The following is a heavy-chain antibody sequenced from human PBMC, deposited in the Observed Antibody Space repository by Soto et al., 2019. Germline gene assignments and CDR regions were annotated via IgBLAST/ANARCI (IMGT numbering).Heavy chain of an antibody. CDR3: AKEFQWELHDFDI. CDR1: GFTFSTYR. Sequence: GGSLRLSCAACGFTFSTYRMHGVLQAPGKGLEWVAVMGNDGITTFYADSVKGRFTISRDNSKNALFLQMNSLRADDTAVYYCAKEFQWELHDFDIWGQGTMVTVSS. CDR2: MGNDGITT. V-gene: IGHV3-30*02. J-gene: IGHJ3*02. D-gene: IGHD1-26*01.